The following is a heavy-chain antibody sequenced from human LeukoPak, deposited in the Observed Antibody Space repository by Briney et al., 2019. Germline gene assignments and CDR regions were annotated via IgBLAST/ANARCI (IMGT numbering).Heavy chain of an antibody. J-gene: IGHJ4*02. CDR2: ISGSSTYI. CDR3: ARRGYYDSSGYDY. V-gene: IGHV3-21*01. D-gene: IGHD3-22*01. CDR1: GFTFSNYA. Sequence: GGSLRLSCAASGFTFSNYAMNWVRQAPGKGLEWVSSISGSSTYIYYADSVKGRLTISRDNAKNSLYLQINSLRAEDTAIYYCARRGYYDSSGYDYWGQGTLVTVSS.